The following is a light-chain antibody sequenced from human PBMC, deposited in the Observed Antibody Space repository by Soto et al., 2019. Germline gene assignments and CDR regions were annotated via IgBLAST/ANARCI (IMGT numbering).Light chain of an antibody. CDR2: GAS. CDR3: QQYNDWPLT. V-gene: IGKV3-15*01. J-gene: IGKJ4*01. CDR1: QSVNSN. Sequence: EKVMTQSPAALSVSPGERATLSCRASQSVNSNLAWYQRKPGQVPRLLLYGASTRATGIPARFSGSASGTEFTLTISSLQSEDSAVYYCQQYNDWPLTFGGGTKV.